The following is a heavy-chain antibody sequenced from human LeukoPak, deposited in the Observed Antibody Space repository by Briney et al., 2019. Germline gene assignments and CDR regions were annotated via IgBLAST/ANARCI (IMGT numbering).Heavy chain of an antibody. Sequence: ASVKVSCKASGYTFTSYYMHWVRQAPGQGLEWMGGIIPIFGTANYAQKFQSRVTITADKSTSTAYMELSSLRSEDTAVYYCARGAWRGYGYDKFDYWGQGTLVTVSS. CDR2: IIPIFGTA. J-gene: IGHJ4*02. CDR1: GYTFTSYY. D-gene: IGHD5-18*01. CDR3: ARGAWRGYGYDKFDY. V-gene: IGHV1-69*06.